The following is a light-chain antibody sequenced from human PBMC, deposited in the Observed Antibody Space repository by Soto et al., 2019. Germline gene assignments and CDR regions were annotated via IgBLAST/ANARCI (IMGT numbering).Light chain of an antibody. CDR3: SSYTSSSTPYV. CDR2: EVS. V-gene: IGLV2-14*01. CDR1: SSDVGGYNY. Sequence: QSALTQPVSVSGSPGQSITISCTGTSSDVGGYNYVSWYQQHPGKAPKLMIYEVSNRPSGVSNRFSGSKSGNTASLTISGRQAEDDDDYYCSSYTSSSTPYVFGTGTKLTVL. J-gene: IGLJ1*01.